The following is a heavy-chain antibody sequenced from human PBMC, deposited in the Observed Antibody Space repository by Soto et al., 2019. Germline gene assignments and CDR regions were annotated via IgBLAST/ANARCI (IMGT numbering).Heavy chain of an antibody. CDR3: GRGGLAVSGTYDY. CDR1: GYTFTNYG. Sequence: QVQLVQSGAEVKESGASVKVSCKASGYTFTNYGVAWVRRAPGQGLEWMGWISVSNGDTKYAQNLQNRVSMTTDTSTNTAYMELRSLRPDDTAIYFCGRGGLAVSGTYDYWGQGTLVTVSS. D-gene: IGHD3-3*01. CDR2: ISVSNGDT. J-gene: IGHJ4*02. V-gene: IGHV1-18*01.